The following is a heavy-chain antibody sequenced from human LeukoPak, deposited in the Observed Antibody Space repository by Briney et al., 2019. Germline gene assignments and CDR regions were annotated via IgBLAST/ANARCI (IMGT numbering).Heavy chain of an antibody. V-gene: IGHV4-4*07. D-gene: IGHD6-19*01. J-gene: IGHJ4*02. CDR3: ARLVSIAVAPSFDY. Sequence: SETLSLTCTVSGGSISSYYWSWIRQPAGKGLEWIGRIYTSGSTNYNPSLKSRVTMSVDTSKNQFSLKLSSVTAADTAVYYCARLVSIAVAPSFDYWGQGTLVTVSS. CDR1: GGSISSYY. CDR2: IYTSGST.